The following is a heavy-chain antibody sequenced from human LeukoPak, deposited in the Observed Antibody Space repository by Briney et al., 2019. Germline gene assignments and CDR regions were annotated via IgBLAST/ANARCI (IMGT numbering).Heavy chain of an antibody. J-gene: IGHJ5*02. CDR3: ARGDFDSSGYWFDP. V-gene: IGHV4-59*01. D-gene: IGHD3-22*01. CDR2: IYYSGST. CDR1: GGSISSYY. Sequence: SETLSLTCTVSGGSISSYYWSWIRQPPGKGLEWIGYIYYSGSTNYNPSLKSRVTISVDTSKNQFSLKLSSVTAADTAVYYCARGDFDSSGYWFDPWGQGTLVTVSS.